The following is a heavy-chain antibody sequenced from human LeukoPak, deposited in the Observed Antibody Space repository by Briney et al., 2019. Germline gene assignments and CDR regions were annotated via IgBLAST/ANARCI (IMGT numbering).Heavy chain of an antibody. CDR1: GFTFDDHA. V-gene: IGHV3-20*04. CDR2: INWNGGST. J-gene: IGHJ3*02. Sequence: PGGSLRLSCEVSGFTFDDHAINWVRQAPGKGLEWVANINWNGGSTGYGDSVKGRFTISRDNTKNPVFLQMHSLRGDDTALYYCARDMLLEDAFDIWGQGTMVIVSS. CDR3: ARDMLLEDAFDI. D-gene: IGHD3-10*02.